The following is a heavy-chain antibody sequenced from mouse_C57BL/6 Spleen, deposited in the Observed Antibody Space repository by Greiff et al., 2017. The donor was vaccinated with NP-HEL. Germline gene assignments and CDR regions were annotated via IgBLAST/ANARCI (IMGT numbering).Heavy chain of an antibody. D-gene: IGHD2-1*01. J-gene: IGHJ3*01. CDR2: IYPSDSET. CDR1: GYTFTSYW. CDR3: ANYGNYRRFAY. Sequence: QVHVKQPGAELVRPGSSVKLSCKASGYTFTSYWMDWVKQRPGQGLEWIGNIYPSDSETHYNQKFKDKATLTVDKSSSTAYMQLSSLTSEDSAVYYCANYGNYRRFAYWGQGTLVTVSA. V-gene: IGHV1-61*01.